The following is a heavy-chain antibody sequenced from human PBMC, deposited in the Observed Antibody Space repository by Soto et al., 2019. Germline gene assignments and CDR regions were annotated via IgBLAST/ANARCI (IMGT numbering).Heavy chain of an antibody. V-gene: IGHV4-31*03. CDR3: ARVNRGYSGSYDANWFDP. CDR2: IYYSGST. Sequence: QVQLQESGPGLVKPSQTLSLTCTVSGGSISSGGYYWSWIRQHPGKGLEWIGYIYYSGSTYYNPSLTSRVTISRDTSKNQFSRKLSSVTAADTAVYYCARVNRGYSGSYDANWFDPWGQGTLVTVSS. D-gene: IGHD1-26*01. CDR1: GGSISSGGYY. J-gene: IGHJ5*02.